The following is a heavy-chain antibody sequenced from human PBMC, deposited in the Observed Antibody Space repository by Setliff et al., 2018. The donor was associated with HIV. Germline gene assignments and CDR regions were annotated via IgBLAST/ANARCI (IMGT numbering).Heavy chain of an antibody. CDR1: GLTFSRYA. Sequence: TGGSLRLSCEVSGLTFSRYAMNWVRQAPGKGLEWVANIKEDGSETFYVDSVKGRFTISRDNSKNTLYLEMNSLRAEDTAVYYCAKSGLGVVVTAIHGALDYWGQGTLVTVSS. D-gene: IGHD2-21*02. CDR3: AKSGLGVVVTAIHGALDY. V-gene: IGHV3-7*01. J-gene: IGHJ4*02. CDR2: IKEDGSET.